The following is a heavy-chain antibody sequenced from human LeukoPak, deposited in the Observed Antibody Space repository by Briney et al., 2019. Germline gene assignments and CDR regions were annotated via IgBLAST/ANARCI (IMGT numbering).Heavy chain of an antibody. CDR2: ISSSSSTI. CDR1: GFTFSSYS. Sequence: GSLRLSCAASGFTFSSYSMNWVRQAPGKGLEWVSYISSSSSTIYYADSVKGRFTISRDNAKNSLYLQMNSLRAEDTAVYYCARDGTYDSSGNWFNPWGQGTLVTVSS. D-gene: IGHD3-22*01. CDR3: ARDGTYDSSGNWFNP. V-gene: IGHV3-48*04. J-gene: IGHJ5*02.